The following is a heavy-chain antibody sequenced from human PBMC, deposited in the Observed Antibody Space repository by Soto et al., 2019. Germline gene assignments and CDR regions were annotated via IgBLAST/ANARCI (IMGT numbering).Heavy chain of an antibody. Sequence: PSETLSLTCAVYGGSFSGYYWSWIRHPPGKGLEWIGEINHSGSTNYNPSLKSRVTISVDTSKNQFSLKLSSVTAADTAVYYCARYRYSTYYYMDVWGKGTTVTVSS. CDR2: INHSGST. CDR1: GGSFSGYY. V-gene: IGHV4-34*01. CDR3: ARYRYSTYYYMDV. D-gene: IGHD4-4*01. J-gene: IGHJ6*03.